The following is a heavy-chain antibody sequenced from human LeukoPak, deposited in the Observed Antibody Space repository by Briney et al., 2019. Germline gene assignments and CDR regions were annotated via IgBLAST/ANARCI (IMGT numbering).Heavy chain of an antibody. V-gene: IGHV1-69*05. D-gene: IGHD1-1*01. CDR2: LIPMFRTP. CDR3: ARDSTGTTWQLDY. CDR1: GGAFSSYA. J-gene: IGHJ4*02. Sequence: SVKVSCKAAGGAFSSYAFSWVRQAPGQGLEWMGGLIPMFRTPNYTQEFLGRVTITTDESTSTAYMELTSLGADDTAVYYCARDSTGTTWQLDYWGQGTLVTVSS.